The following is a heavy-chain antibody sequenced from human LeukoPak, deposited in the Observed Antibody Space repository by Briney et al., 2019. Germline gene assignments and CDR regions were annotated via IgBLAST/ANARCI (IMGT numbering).Heavy chain of an antibody. CDR3: AKDHRPYYYDTYGPFDF. V-gene: IGHV3-23*01. CDR1: GFTFSSYA. D-gene: IGHD3-22*01. CDR2: ISGSGGTT. J-gene: IGHJ4*02. Sequence: GGSLRLSCAASGFTFSSYAMSWVRQAPGKGLEWVSGISGSGGTTYYVDSVKGRLTISRDNSKNTLYLQMNSLRAEDTAVYSCAKDHRPYYYDTYGPFDFWGQGTLVTVSS.